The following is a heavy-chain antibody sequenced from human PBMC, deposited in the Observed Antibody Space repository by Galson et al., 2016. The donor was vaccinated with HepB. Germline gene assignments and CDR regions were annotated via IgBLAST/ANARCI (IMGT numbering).Heavy chain of an antibody. J-gene: IGHJ6*04. CDR3: ARDRGYKWNDVSQSRHYYYGMDV. V-gene: IGHV3-21*01. D-gene: IGHD1-20*01. CDR2: ISSSSSYI. Sequence: SLRLSCAASGFAFNSYFMNWVRQAPGKGLEWASSISSSSSYIYYADSVKGRFTISRDNAKNSLYLQMNSLRAEDTAVYYCARDRGYKWNDVSQSRHYYYGMDVWGKGTTVTVSS. CDR1: GFAFNSYF.